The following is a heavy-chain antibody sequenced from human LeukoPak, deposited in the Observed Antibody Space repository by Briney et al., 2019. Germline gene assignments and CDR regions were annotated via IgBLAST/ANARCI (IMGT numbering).Heavy chain of an antibody. Sequence: GGSLRLSCAASGFTLSNYAMHWVRQAPGKGLEWLAVIAYDASNELYADSVKGRFDLSRDNSKNTLYLQMNSLRTEDTAVYYCARDRRAYSGYDWLFDYWGQGILVAVSS. V-gene: IGHV3-30*09. D-gene: IGHD5-12*01. CDR3: ARDRRAYSGYDWLFDY. CDR2: IAYDASNE. J-gene: IGHJ4*02. CDR1: GFTLSNYA.